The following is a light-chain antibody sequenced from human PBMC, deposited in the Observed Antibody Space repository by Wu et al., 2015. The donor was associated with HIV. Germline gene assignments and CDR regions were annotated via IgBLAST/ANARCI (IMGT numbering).Light chain of an antibody. Sequence: SVGDRTTTITCRASQALAFLAWYQQKPGKPPKVLIYAASTLQSGVPSRFSGSGSGTDFTLTISSLQPEDVATYYCQKYNTAPWTFGQGTKVEMK. CDR3: QKYNTAPWT. CDR1: QALAF. V-gene: IGKV1-27*01. CDR2: AAS. J-gene: IGKJ1*01.